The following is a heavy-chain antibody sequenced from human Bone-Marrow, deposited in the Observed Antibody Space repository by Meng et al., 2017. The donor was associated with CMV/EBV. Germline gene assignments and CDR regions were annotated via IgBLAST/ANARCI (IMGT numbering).Heavy chain of an antibody. Sequence: GESLKISCAASGFTFSDYYMSWIRQAPGKGLEWVSYISSSGSTIYYADSVKGRFTISRDNAKNSLYLQMNSLRAEDTAVYYCARDDGYSGSSYEAAFDIWGQGTMVTVSS. V-gene: IGHV3-11*01. J-gene: IGHJ3*02. CDR3: ARDDGYSGSSYEAAFDI. CDR2: ISSSGSTI. D-gene: IGHD6-13*01. CDR1: GFTFSDYY.